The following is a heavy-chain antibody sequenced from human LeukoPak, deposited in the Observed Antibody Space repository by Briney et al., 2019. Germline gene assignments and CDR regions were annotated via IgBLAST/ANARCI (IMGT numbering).Heavy chain of an antibody. V-gene: IGHV4-4*07. CDR2: IYITGST. CDR3: ARLKYYDSTGYSPGYYMDV. D-gene: IGHD3-22*01. Sequence: SETLSLTCTVSGGSIINYYWSWIRQSAGTGLEWVGRIYITGSTNYNPSLQSRLSMSVGTSKNQFSLRLTSVSAADTAVYYCARLKYYDSTGYSPGYYMDVWGKGITVTVSS. CDR1: GGSIINYY. J-gene: IGHJ6*03.